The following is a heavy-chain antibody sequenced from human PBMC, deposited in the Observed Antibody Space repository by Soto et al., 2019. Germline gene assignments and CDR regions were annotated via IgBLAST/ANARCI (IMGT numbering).Heavy chain of an antibody. CDR1: GGSSSSGDYY. Sequence: TSETLSLTCTVSGGSSSSGDYYWSWIRQHPGKGLEWIGYIYYSGSTYYNPSLKSRVTISVDTSKNQFSLKLSSVTAADTAVYYCARAPIAVPGTWYLHNWGQGTLVTVSS. D-gene: IGHD6-19*01. J-gene: IGHJ4*02. CDR2: IYYSGST. V-gene: IGHV4-31*03. CDR3: ARAPIAVPGTWYLHN.